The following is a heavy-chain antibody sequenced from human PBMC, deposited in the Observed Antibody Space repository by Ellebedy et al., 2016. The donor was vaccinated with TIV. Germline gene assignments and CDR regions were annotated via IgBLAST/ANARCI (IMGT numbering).Heavy chain of an antibody. CDR1: GYTFTRNP. CDR3: ARSLRWTPLVSSADENLDY. V-gene: IGHV1-18*04. J-gene: IGHJ4*02. Sequence: AASVKVSCKASGYTFTRNPIHWVRQAPGQGLEWMGWISVYNGNTNYAQKFQGRVTMTTDTSTTTAYLELRSLRSDDTAMYYCARSLRWTPLVSSADENLDYWGQGTLVTVSS. D-gene: IGHD4-23*01. CDR2: ISVYNGNT.